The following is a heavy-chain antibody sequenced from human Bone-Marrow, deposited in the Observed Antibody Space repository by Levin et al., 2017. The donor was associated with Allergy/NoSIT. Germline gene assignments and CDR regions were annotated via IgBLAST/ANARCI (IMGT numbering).Heavy chain of an antibody. CDR2: IGGDSNYI. D-gene: IGHD1-26*01. CDR3: VRGPGIVASGYFFDD. CDR1: GFPFSDYY. V-gene: IGHV3-11*05. Sequence: GESLKISCAASGFPFSDYYMSWIRQAPGTGLEWISYIGGDSNYIKYADSVKGRFTISRDNAKNSLSLRMDSLRVDDTAVYYCVRGPGIVASGYFFDDWGQGPLVTVSS. J-gene: IGHJ4*02.